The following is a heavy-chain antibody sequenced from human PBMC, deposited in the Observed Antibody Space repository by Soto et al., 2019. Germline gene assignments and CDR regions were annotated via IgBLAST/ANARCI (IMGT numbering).Heavy chain of an antibody. D-gene: IGHD3-22*01. CDR2: IWYDGSNK. V-gene: IGHV3-33*01. J-gene: IGHJ5*02. Sequence: VAVIWYDGSNKYYADSVKGRFTISRDNSKNTLYLQMNSLRAEDTAVYYCARVKSGYYSGWFDPWGQGTLVTVSS. CDR3: ARVKSGYYSGWFDP.